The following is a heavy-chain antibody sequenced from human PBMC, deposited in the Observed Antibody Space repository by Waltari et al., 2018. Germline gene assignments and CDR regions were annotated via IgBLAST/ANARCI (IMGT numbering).Heavy chain of an antibody. V-gene: IGHV3-49*04. Sequence: EVQVVESGGDLVQPGQSLRLSCTTSGFTFGDYGLRWVRQAPGKGLGWVSIIKSKTYGETREYAASVKGRFSISRDDSKRIVYLEMNSLQSEDTAIYFCVRGMRDYDYWGQGTRVTVSS. J-gene: IGHJ4*02. CDR1: GFTFGDYG. CDR3: VRGMRDYDY. D-gene: IGHD3-16*01. CDR2: IKSKTYGETR.